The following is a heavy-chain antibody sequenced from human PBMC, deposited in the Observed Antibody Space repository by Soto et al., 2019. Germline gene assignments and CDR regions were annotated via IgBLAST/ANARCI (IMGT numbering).Heavy chain of an antibody. CDR2: ISYDGSNK. J-gene: IGHJ4*02. Sequence: QVRLVESGGGVVQPGRSLRLSCAASGFTFSSYAMHWVRQAPGKGLEWVAVISYDGSNKYYADSVKGRFTISRDNSKNTLYLQMNSLRAEDTAVYYCARGASGRGYWGQGTLVTVSS. D-gene: IGHD2-15*01. CDR3: ARGASGRGY. CDR1: GFTFSSYA. V-gene: IGHV3-30-3*01.